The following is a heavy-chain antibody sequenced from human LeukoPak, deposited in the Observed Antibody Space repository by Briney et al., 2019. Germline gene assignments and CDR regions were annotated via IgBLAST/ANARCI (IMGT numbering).Heavy chain of an antibody. CDR1: GGTFSSYA. CDR3: ALGMKVVTAPADAFDI. V-gene: IGHV1-69*05. CDR2: IIPIFGTA. Sequence: ASVKVSCKAFGGTFSSYAISWVRQAPGQGLERMGGIIPIFGTANYAQKFQGRVTITTDESTSTAYMKLSSLRSEDTAVYYCALGMKVVTAPADAFDIWGQGTMVTVSS. J-gene: IGHJ3*02. D-gene: IGHD2-21*02.